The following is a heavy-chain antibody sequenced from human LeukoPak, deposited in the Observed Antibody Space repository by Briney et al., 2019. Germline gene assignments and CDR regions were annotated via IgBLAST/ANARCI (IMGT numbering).Heavy chain of an antibody. V-gene: IGHV7-4-1*02. CDR3: ARDEGVRYCSSTSCPNWFDP. CDR1: GYTFTSYG. D-gene: IGHD2-2*01. J-gene: IGHJ5*02. Sequence: ASVKVSCKASGYTFTSYGISWVRQAPGQGLEWMGWINTNTGNPTYAQGFTGRFVFSLDTSVSTAYLQISSLKAEDTAVYYCARDEGVRYCSSTSCPNWFDPWGQGTLVTVSS. CDR2: INTNTGNP.